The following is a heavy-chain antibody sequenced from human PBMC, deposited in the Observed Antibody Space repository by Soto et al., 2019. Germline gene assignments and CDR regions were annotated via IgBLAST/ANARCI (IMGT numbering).Heavy chain of an antibody. CDR2: VNTYNGSP. J-gene: IGHJ4*02. Sequence: QVQLVQSGGELKKPGASVKVSCKASGYTFTNYAVSWVRQAPGRGLEWMGWVNTYNGSPNHAQSFQGRVTMTTDTAPGTSYLELRSLKSDDSAMYYCARDSQYSTSWQRFDSWGQGTLVTVSS. D-gene: IGHD6-13*01. V-gene: IGHV1-18*01. CDR3: ARDSQYSTSWQRFDS. CDR1: GYTFTNYA.